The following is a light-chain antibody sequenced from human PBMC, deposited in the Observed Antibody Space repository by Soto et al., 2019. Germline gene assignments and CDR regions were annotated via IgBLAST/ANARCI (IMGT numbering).Light chain of an antibody. CDR1: QSLLHSNGYNY. CDR2: LGS. CDR3: LKALQTPLT. V-gene: IGKV2-28*01. J-gene: IGKJ4*01. Sequence: DVVMTQSPLSLPVTPGEPASISCRSSQSLLHSNGYNYLDWFLQRPGQSPQLLIYLGSNRASGVPDRVSGSGSGTDFTLKISRVAAEDVGVYYCLKALQTPLTFGGGTKVEIK.